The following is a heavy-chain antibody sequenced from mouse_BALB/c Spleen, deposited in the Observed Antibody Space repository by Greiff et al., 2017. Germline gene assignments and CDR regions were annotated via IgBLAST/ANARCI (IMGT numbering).Heavy chain of an antibody. D-gene: IGHD1-1*01. J-gene: IGHJ2*01. CDR1: GYAFTNYL. Sequence: QVQLQQSGAELVRPGTSVKVSCKASGYAFTNYLIEWVKQRPGQGLEWIGVINPGSGGTNYNEKFKGKATLTADKSSSTAYMQLSSLTSDDSAVYFCARGDYYGSRNWGQGTTLTVSS. CDR3: ARGDYYGSRN. CDR2: INPGSGGT. V-gene: IGHV1-54*01.